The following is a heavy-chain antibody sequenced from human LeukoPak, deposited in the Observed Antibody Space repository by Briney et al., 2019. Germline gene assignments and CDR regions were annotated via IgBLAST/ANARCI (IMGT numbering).Heavy chain of an antibody. CDR2: IYYSGST. J-gene: IGHJ4*02. CDR1: GGSISSYY. V-gene: IGHV4-59*01. CDR3: ARGDVVVPAAGFDY. Sequence: PSETLSLTCTVSGGSISSYYWSWIRQPPGKGLEWNGYIYYSGSTNYNPSLKSRVTISVDTSKNQFSLKLSSVTAADTAVYYCARGDVVVPAAGFDYWGQGTLVTVSS. D-gene: IGHD2-2*01.